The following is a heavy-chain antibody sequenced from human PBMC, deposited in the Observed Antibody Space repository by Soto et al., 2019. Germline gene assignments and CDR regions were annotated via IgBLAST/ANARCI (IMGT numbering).Heavy chain of an antibody. Sequence: GGSLRLSCAASGFTFSSYGMHWVRQAPGKGLEWVAVIWYDGSNKYYADSVKGRFTISRDNSKNTLYLQMNSLRAEDTAVNYCARDLGPGLLTERRKTIAARLPKYGNYYYGMDVWGQGTTVTVSS. CDR2: IWYDGSNK. CDR3: ARDLGPGLLTERRKTIAARLPKYGNYYYGMDV. V-gene: IGHV3-33*01. D-gene: IGHD6-6*01. CDR1: GFTFSSYG. J-gene: IGHJ6*02.